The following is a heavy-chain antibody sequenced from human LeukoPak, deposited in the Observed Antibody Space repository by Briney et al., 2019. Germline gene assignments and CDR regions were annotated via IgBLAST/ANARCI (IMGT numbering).Heavy chain of an antibody. V-gene: IGHV1-2*02. CDR3: ARVAILTGYPQPLDY. D-gene: IGHD3-9*01. Sequence: GASVKVSCKASGYTFTGYYMHWVRQAPGQGLEWMGWINPNSGGTNYAQKFQGRVTMTRDTSISTAYMELSRLRSDDTAVYYCARVAILTGYPQPLDYWGQGTLVTVSS. CDR2: INPNSGGT. J-gene: IGHJ4*02. CDR1: GYTFTGYY.